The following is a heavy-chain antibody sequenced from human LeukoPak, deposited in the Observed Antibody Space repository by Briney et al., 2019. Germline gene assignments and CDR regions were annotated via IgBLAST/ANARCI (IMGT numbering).Heavy chain of an antibody. CDR2: IYSGGST. J-gene: IGHJ4*02. V-gene: IGHV3-66*01. Sequence: GGSLRLPCAASEFTVSSNYMNWVRQAPGKGLEWVSVIYSGGSTYYADSVKGRFTISRDNSKNTLYLQMNSLRAEDTAVYYCAGGARRQQPFDYWGRGTLVTVSS. CDR3: AGGARRQQPFDY. D-gene: IGHD6-13*01. CDR1: EFTVSSNY.